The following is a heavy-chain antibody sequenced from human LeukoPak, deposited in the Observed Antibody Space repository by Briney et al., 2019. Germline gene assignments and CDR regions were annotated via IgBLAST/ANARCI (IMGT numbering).Heavy chain of an antibody. CDR1: GGSFSGYY. CDR3: ATDDSSGYYYGNEYFQH. J-gene: IGHJ1*01. CDR2: INHSGST. D-gene: IGHD3-22*01. V-gene: IGHV4-34*01. Sequence: SETLSLTCAVYGGSFSGYYWSWIRQPPGKGLEWIGEINHSGSTNYNPSLKSQVTISVDTSKNQFSLKLSSVTAADTAVYYCATDDSSGYYYGNEYFQHWGQGTLVTVSS.